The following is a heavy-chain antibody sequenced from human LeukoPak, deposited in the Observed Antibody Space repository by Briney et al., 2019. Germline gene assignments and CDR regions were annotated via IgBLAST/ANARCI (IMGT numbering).Heavy chain of an antibody. CDR1: GFTLSSYA. CDR2: ISYDGSNK. J-gene: IGHJ4*02. D-gene: IGHD4-23*01. Sequence: GRSLRLSCAASGFTLSSYAMHWVRQAPGKGLEWVAVISYDGSNKYYADSVKGRFTISRDNSKNTLYLQMNSLRAEDTAVYYCARPLFYGGNSYYFDYWGQGTLVTVSS. CDR3: ARPLFYGGNSYYFDY. V-gene: IGHV3-30-3*01.